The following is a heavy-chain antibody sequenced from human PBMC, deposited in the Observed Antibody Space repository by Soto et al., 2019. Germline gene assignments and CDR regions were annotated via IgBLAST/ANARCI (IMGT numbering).Heavy chain of an antibody. Sequence: QVQLVQSGAEVKKPGASVKVSCKASGYTFTSYGISWVRQGPGQGLEWMGWISADNGNTNYAQTLQGRVTMTTDTSTSSAYMELRSLRSDDMAVYYCGRDEGVTTLLGYWGQGTLVTVSS. J-gene: IGHJ4*02. CDR2: ISADNGNT. CDR3: GRDEGVTTLLGY. D-gene: IGHD4-17*01. V-gene: IGHV1-18*03. CDR1: GYTFTSYG.